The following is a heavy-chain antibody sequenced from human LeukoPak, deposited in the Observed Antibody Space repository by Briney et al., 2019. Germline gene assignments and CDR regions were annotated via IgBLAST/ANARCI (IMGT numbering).Heavy chain of an antibody. CDR1: GFTFSDYY. V-gene: IGHV3-11*03. J-gene: IGHJ5*02. Sequence: GGSLRLSCAASGFTFSDYYMTWIRQAPGKGLEWISYITSSSSFTVYADSVKGRFTISRDNAKNSLYLQMNSLRVEDTAVYYCARFIVGAPNWLDPWGPGTLVTVSS. D-gene: IGHD1-26*01. CDR2: ITSSSSFT. CDR3: ARFIVGAPNWLDP.